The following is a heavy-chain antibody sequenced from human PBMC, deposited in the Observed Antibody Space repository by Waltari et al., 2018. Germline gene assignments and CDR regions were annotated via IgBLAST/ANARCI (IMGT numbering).Heavy chain of an antibody. Sequence: EVELLESGGGFVQPGGSLRVSCAASGFSFSSYAMTWVRQAPGKGVEWVSVISGCGGRTDYADSVKGRFSVSRDNFKNILYVQMNSLRVEDTAVYYCARHTLDDYGGWDDYWGQGTLVTVSS. CDR3: ARHTLDDYGGWDDY. D-gene: IGHD4-17*01. CDR1: GFSFSSYA. V-gene: IGHV3-23*01. J-gene: IGHJ4*02. CDR2: ISGCGGRT.